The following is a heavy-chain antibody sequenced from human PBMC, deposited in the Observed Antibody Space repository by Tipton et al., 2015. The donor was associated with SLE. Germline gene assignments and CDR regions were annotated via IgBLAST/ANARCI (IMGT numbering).Heavy chain of an antibody. Sequence: TLSLTCTVSGGSISSGSYYWSWIRQPAGKGLEWIGHIYATGITNYNPFLKSRVTISVDTSKNQFSLKLSSVTAADTAVYYCARVVKGSSWYWFDPWGQGTLVTVSS. J-gene: IGHJ5*02. D-gene: IGHD6-13*01. CDR3: ARVVKGSSWYWFDP. CDR2: IYATGIT. CDR1: GGSISSGSYY. V-gene: IGHV4-61*09.